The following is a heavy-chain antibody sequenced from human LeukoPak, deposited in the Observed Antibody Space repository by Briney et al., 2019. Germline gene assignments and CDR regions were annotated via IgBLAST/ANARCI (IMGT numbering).Heavy chain of an antibody. J-gene: IGHJ5*02. CDR1: GGSFSGYY. Sequence: SETLSLTCAVYGGSFSGYYWSWIRQPPGKGLEWIGEINHSGSTNYNPSLKSRATISVDTSKNQFSLKLSSVTAADTAVYYCARVGTSIAALVGFAPWGQGTLVTVSS. CDR3: ARVGTSIAALVGFAP. V-gene: IGHV4-34*01. D-gene: IGHD6-6*01. CDR2: INHSGST.